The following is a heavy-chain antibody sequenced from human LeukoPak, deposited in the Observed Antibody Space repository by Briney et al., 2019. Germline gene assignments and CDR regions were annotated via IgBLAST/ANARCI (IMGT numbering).Heavy chain of an antibody. CDR1: GFSFSYAW. V-gene: IGHV3-15*01. Sequence: RPGGSLRLSCAASGFSFSYAWMSWVRQAPGRGLEWVGRIKTKTDGVTTDYAAPVKSRFTISRDDSKSTLYLQMNSLKTEDTAVYYCTTKTAMTASGVDYWGQGTLVTVSS. CDR2: IKTKTDGVTT. J-gene: IGHJ4*02. CDR3: TTKTAMTASGVDY. D-gene: IGHD4-17*01.